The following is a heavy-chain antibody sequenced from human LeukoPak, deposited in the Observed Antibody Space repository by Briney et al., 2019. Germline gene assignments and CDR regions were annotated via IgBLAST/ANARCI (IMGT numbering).Heavy chain of an antibody. CDR1: GFTFSSYS. V-gene: IGHV3-21*01. CDR2: ISSSSSYI. D-gene: IGHD6-19*01. CDR3: TREEHSSGWYVFPMDY. Sequence: GGSLRLSCAASGFTFSSYSMNWVRQAPGKGLEWVSSISSSSSYIYYADSVKGRFTISRDNAKNSLYLQMNSLRAEDTAVYYCTREEHSSGWYVFPMDYWGQGTLVTVSS. J-gene: IGHJ4*02.